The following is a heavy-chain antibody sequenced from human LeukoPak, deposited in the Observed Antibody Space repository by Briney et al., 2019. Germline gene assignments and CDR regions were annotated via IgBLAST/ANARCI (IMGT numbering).Heavy chain of an antibody. Sequence: SETLSFTCAVSGVSFSSGGSSWNWIRQPPGKGLEWIGNIYHSGYTYYNPSLESRVTISVDSSKNQFSLMLRSVTAADTAVYYCARGFGGNSFDYWGHGTLVTVSS. D-gene: IGHD4-23*01. V-gene: IGHV4-30-2*01. CDR1: GVSFSSGGSS. CDR2: IYHSGYT. J-gene: IGHJ4*01. CDR3: ARGFGGNSFDY.